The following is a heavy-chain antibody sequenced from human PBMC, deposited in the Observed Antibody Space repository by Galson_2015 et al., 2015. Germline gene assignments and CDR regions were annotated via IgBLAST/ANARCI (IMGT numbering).Heavy chain of an antibody. CDR1: GFTFINYW. J-gene: IGHJ4*02. D-gene: IGHD6-19*01. CDR2: IKQDGSDK. CDR3: ARGRYSSGWVVDY. Sequence: SLRLSCAASGFTFINYWMSWVRQAPGKGLEWVASIKQDGSDKYYVDSVKGRFTISRDNARNSLSLQMNSLSAEDTGVYDCARGRYSSGWVVDYWGQGTLVTVSS. V-gene: IGHV3-7*04.